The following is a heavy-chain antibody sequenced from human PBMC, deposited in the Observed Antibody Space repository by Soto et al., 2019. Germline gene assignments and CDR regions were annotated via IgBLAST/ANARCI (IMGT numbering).Heavy chain of an antibody. Sequence: ASETLSLTCTVSGGSVSSGSYYWSWIRQPPGKGLEWIGYIYYSGSTNYNPSLKSRVTISVDTSKNQFSLKLSSVTAADTAVYYCARETDEAQPGWFDPWGQGTLVTVSS. CDR1: GGSVSSGSYY. CDR2: IYYSGST. V-gene: IGHV4-61*01. J-gene: IGHJ5*02. CDR3: ARETDEAQPGWFDP.